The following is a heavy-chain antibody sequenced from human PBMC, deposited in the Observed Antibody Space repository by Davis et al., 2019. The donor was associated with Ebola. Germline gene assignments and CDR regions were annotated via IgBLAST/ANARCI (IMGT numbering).Heavy chain of an antibody. J-gene: IGHJ4*02. V-gene: IGHV1-69*04. CDR3: ARDLSSGWYRY. CDR1: GGTFSSYA. Sequence: SSVNVSCKASGGTFSSYAISWVRQALGQGLEWMGRIIPILGIANYAQKFQGRVTITADKSTSTAYMELSSLRSEDTAVYYCARDLSSGWYRYWGQGTLVTVSS. D-gene: IGHD6-13*01. CDR2: IIPILGIA.